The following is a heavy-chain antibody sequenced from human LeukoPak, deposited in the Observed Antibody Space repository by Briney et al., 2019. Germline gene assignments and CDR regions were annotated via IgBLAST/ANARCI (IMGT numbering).Heavy chain of an antibody. D-gene: IGHD6-13*01. V-gene: IGHV4-34*01. Sequence: SETLSLTCAVYGGSFSGYYWSWIRQPPGKGLEWIGEINHSGSTNYNPSLKSRVTISVDTSKNQFSLKLSSVTAADTAVYYCARPRGYSRTNNWFDPWGQGTLVTVSS. J-gene: IGHJ5*02. CDR1: GGSFSGYY. CDR2: INHSGST. CDR3: ARPRGYSRTNNWFDP.